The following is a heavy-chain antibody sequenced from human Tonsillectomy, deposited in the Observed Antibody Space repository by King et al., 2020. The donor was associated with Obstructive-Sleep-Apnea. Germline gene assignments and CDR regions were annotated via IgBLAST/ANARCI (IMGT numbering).Heavy chain of an antibody. CDR2: IYHSGST. D-gene: IGHD2-15*01. CDR1: GGSISSSNW. Sequence: VQLQESGPGLVKPSGTLSLTCAVSGGSISSSNWCSWVRQPPGKGLEWIGEIYHSGSTNYNPSLKVLGTITVDKSKNQFSLKLSSVTAADTAVYYCSRACSGGSCYRHFDYWGQGTLVTVSS. V-gene: IGHV4-4*02. J-gene: IGHJ4*02. CDR3: SRACSGGSCYRHFDY.